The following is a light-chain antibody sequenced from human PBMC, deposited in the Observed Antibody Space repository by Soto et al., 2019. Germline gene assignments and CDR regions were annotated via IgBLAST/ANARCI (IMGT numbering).Light chain of an antibody. CDR2: EVN. CDR3: SSYAGSNINYV. CDR1: SSDVGGYNY. J-gene: IGLJ1*01. Sequence: QSALTQPTSASGSPGQSVTISCTGTSSDVGGYNYVSWYQQHPGKAPKLMIYEVNKRPSGVPDHFSGSKSGNTASLTVSGLQAEDEADYYCSSYAGSNINYVFGTGTKVTVL. V-gene: IGLV2-8*01.